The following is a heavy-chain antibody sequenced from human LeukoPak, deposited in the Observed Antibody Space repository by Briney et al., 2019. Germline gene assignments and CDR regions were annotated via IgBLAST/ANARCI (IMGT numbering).Heavy chain of an antibody. J-gene: IGHJ4*02. CDR2: ISYDGSNK. V-gene: IGHV3-30*04. D-gene: IGHD2-2*01. CDR1: GFTFSSYA. CDR3: ARDLRLRSSLDY. Sequence: GGSLRLSCAASGFTFSSYAMHWVRQAPGKGLEWVAVISYDGSNKYYADSVKGRFTISRDNSKNTLYLQMNSLRAEDTAVYCCARDLRLRSSLDYWGQGTLVTVSS.